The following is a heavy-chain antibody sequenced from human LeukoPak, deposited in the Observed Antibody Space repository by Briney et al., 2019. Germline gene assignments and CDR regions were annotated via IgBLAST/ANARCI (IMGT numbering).Heavy chain of an antibody. D-gene: IGHD6-19*01. Sequence: GGSLRLSCAASGFTFSSYSMNWVRQAPGKGLEWVSSISSSSSYIYYADSVKGRFTISRDNAKNSLYLQMNSLRVEDTAVYYCARVRSSGWYSTPDAFDIWGQGTMVTVSS. CDR1: GFTFSSYS. CDR3: ARVRSSGWYSTPDAFDI. CDR2: ISSSSSYI. V-gene: IGHV3-21*01. J-gene: IGHJ3*02.